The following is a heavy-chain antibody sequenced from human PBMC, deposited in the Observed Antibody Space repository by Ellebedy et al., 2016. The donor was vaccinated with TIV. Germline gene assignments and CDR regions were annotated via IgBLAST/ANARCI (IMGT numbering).Heavy chain of an antibody. D-gene: IGHD3-3*01. CDR3: AISHTIFGVVNY. CDR1: GYTFTSYY. J-gene: IGHJ4*02. CDR2: INPSGGST. V-gene: IGHV1-46*01. Sequence: ASVKVSCXASGYTFTSYYMHWVRQAPGQGLEWMGIINPSGGSTSYAQKFQGRVTMTRDTSTSTVYMELSSLRSEDTAVYYCAISHTIFGVVNYWGQGTLVTVSS.